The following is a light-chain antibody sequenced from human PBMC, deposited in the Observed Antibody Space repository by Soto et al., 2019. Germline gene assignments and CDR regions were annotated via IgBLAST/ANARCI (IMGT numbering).Light chain of an antibody. V-gene: IGLV6-57*02. Sequence: NFMLTQPHSESESPGKTVTISCTGSSGSVASNYVHWYQRRPGSAPTIVIYGDNQRPSGVPDRFSGSIDSSSNSASLTISRLKTEDEADYFCQSYDRSSLYVFGTGTKVTVL. CDR3: QSYDRSSLYV. CDR1: SGSVASNY. CDR2: GDN. J-gene: IGLJ1*01.